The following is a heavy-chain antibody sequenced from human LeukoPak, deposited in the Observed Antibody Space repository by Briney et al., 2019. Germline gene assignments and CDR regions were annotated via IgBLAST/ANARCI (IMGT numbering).Heavy chain of an antibody. J-gene: IGHJ4*02. CDR3: ARTHDSSGYYPDY. CDR2: IYYSGST. D-gene: IGHD3-22*01. Sequence: SETLSLTCTVSGGSISSGDYYWSWIRQPPGKGLEWIGYIYYSGSTYYNPSLKSRVTISVDTSKNQFSLKLGSVTAADTAVYYCARTHDSSGYYPDYWGQGTLVTVSS. V-gene: IGHV4-30-4*01. CDR1: GGSISSGDYY.